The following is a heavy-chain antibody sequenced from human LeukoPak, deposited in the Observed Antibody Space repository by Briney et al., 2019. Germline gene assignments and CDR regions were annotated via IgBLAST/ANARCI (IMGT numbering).Heavy chain of an antibody. Sequence: PSETLSLTCTVSGGSISGYNWSWVRQPAGKGLEWIWRIYTSGRINSNPSLKSRVTMSADTSKNQFSLKLSSVTASDTAVYYCARDISVAGSFLLFDYWGQGTLVTVSS. CDR1: GGSISGYN. CDR3: ARDISVAGSFLLFDY. D-gene: IGHD6-19*01. CDR2: IYTSGRI. V-gene: IGHV4-4*07. J-gene: IGHJ4*02.